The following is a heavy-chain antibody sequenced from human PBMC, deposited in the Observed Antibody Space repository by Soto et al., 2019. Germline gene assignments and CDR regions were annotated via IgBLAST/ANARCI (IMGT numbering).Heavy chain of an antibody. CDR2: IDPSDSYT. CDR3: ATTRPSVLRFLEWLPIYYCYGMDV. D-gene: IGHD3-3*01. J-gene: IGHJ6*02. Sequence: PGESLKISCKGSGYSFTSYWISWVRQMPGKGLEWMGRIDPSDSYTNYRPSFQGHVTISADKSISTAYPQWSSLKASDTAMYYCATTRPSVLRFLEWLPIYYCYGMDVWGQGTTVTVSS. V-gene: IGHV5-10-1*01. CDR1: GYSFTSYW.